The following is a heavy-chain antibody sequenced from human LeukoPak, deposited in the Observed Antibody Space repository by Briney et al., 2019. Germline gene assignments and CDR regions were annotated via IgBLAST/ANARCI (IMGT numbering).Heavy chain of an antibody. J-gene: IGHJ4*02. Sequence: GESLRLSCAASGFTFDDYAMHWVRHAPGQGLEWVSGISWNSGSIGYADSVKGRFTISRDNAKNSLYLQMNSLRAEDTAVYYCARGAVAGTDFDYWGQGTLVTVSS. CDR1: GFTFDDYA. V-gene: IGHV3-9*01. CDR3: ARGAVAGTDFDY. D-gene: IGHD6-19*01. CDR2: ISWNSGSI.